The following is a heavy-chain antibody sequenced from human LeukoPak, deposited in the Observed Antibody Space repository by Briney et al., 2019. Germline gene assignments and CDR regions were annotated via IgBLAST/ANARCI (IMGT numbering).Heavy chain of an antibody. V-gene: IGHV3-23*01. D-gene: IGHD1-26*01. CDR1: GFTFSSYS. CDR2: ISGSGGST. CDR3: AKDRRQWELPYYFDY. J-gene: IGHJ4*02. Sequence: GRSLRLSCAASGFTFSSYSMNWVRQAPGKGLEWVSAISGSGGSTYYADSVKGRFTISRDNSKNTLYLQMNSLRAEDTAVYYCAKDRRQWELPYYFDYWGQGTLVTVSS.